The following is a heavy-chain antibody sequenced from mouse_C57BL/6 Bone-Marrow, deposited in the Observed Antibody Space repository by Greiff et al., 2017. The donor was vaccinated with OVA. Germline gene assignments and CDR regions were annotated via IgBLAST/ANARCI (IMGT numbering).Heavy chain of an antibody. Sequence: QVQLQQPGAELVRPGSSVKLSCKASGYTFTSYWMDWVKQRPGQGLEWIGNIYPSDSETHYNQKFKDKATLTVDKSSSTAYMQLSSLTSEDSAVYYCARGKRGENYVDYWGQGTTLTVSS. V-gene: IGHV1-61*01. CDR3: ARGKRGENYVDY. CDR1: GYTFTSYW. D-gene: IGHD2-1*01. CDR2: IYPSDSET. J-gene: IGHJ2*01.